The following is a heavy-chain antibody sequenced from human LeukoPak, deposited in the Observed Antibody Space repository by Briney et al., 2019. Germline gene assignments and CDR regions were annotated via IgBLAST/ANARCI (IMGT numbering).Heavy chain of an antibody. CDR3: VRGYNSGNDY. CDR1: GFTFSNYW. V-gene: IGHV3-74*01. Sequence: GGSLSLSCAVSGFTFSNYWMHWVRQAPGKGLVWVSRIKTDGSTTSYADSVKGRFTISRDNAKNMAYLQMNSLRAEDTAVYYCVRGYNSGNDYWGQGTLVTVSS. D-gene: IGHD6-19*01. J-gene: IGHJ4*02. CDR2: IKTDGSTT.